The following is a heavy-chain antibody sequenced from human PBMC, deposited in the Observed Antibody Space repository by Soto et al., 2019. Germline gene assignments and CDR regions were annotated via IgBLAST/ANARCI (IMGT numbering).Heavy chain of an antibody. V-gene: IGHV1-18*01. J-gene: IGHJ5*02. Sequence: GASVKVSCKASGYTFTSYGISWVRQAPGQGLEWMGWISAYNGNTNYAQKLQGRVTMTTDTSTSTAYMELRSLRSDDTAVYYCARDYYDSSGYPRYNWFDPWGEGTLVTVSS. CDR3: ARDYYDSSGYPRYNWFDP. D-gene: IGHD3-22*01. CDR2: ISAYNGNT. CDR1: GYTFTSYG.